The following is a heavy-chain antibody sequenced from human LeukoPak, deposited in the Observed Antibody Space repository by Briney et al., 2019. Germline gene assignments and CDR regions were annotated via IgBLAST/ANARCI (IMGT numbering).Heavy chain of an antibody. J-gene: IGHJ4*02. CDR1: GASISVYW. D-gene: IGHD2-2*01. CDR3: ARAPDGCSGTRPFDP. Sequence: SETLSLTCDVSGASISVYWWSWIRHPAGKGLVGIGRMYTDGDTNYNAALKSRVTVSVDAPKTLFPVTLISVTAADTAVSNCARAPDGCSGTRPFDPGGQGTVLTVS. CDR2: MYTDGDT. V-gene: IGHV4-4*07.